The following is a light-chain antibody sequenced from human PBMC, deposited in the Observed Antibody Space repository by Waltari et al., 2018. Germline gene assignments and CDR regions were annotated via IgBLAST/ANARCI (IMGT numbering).Light chain of an antibody. V-gene: IGLV3-19*01. CDR2: GKD. Sequence: SSELTQDPAVSVVLGPTVRITCQGDSLRTSYASWYQLKPGQAPVLVIYGKDKRPSGIPDRISGYSSGATSSLTITGAQAEDEADYYCSSRNGRANQVVFAGGTKVTVL. J-gene: IGLJ3*02. CDR1: SLRTSY. CDR3: SSRNGRANQVV.